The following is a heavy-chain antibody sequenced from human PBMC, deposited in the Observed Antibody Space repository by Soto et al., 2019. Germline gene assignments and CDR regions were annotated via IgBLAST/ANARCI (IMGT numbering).Heavy chain of an antibody. CDR2: VKSKTDGGTI. J-gene: IGHJ4*02. Sequence: EVQLVESGGGLVKPRGSLRLSCAASGFTFSNAWMTWVRQAPGKGLEWVGRVKSKTDGGTIDYAAPVKDRFTISRDDSKNTLDLQMHSLKTEDTAVYYCIGTYSSSSMRFYSLGQGTLGNVAS. D-gene: IGHD6-6*01. V-gene: IGHV3-15*01. CDR1: GFTFSNAW. CDR3: IGTYSSSSMRFYS.